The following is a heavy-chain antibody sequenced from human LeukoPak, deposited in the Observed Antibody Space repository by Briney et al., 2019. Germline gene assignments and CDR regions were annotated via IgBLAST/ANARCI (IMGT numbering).Heavy chain of an antibody. CDR3: ARSKCSSTSCYGFYYYYYMDV. J-gene: IGHJ6*03. CDR1: GYTFTSYA. D-gene: IGHD2-2*01. Sequence: GASVKVSCKASGYTFTSYAMNWVRQAPGQGLEWMGWINTNTGNPTYAQGFTGRFVFSLDTSVSTAYLQISSLKAEDTAVYYCARSKCSSTSCYGFYYYYYMDVWGKGTTVTVSS. CDR2: INTNTGNP. V-gene: IGHV7-4-1*02.